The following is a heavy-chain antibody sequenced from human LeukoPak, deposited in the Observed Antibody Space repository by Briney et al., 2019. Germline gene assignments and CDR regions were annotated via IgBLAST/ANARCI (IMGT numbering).Heavy chain of an antibody. Sequence: SVKVSCKASGGTFSSYAISWVRQAPGQGLEWMGGIIPIFGTANYAQKFQGRVTITADESTSTAYMELSSLRSEDTAVYYCAREWDGYNWANGSHFDYWGQGTLVTVSS. CDR2: IIPIFGTA. V-gene: IGHV1-69*01. CDR1: GGTFSSYA. D-gene: IGHD5-24*01. J-gene: IGHJ4*02. CDR3: AREWDGYNWANGSHFDY.